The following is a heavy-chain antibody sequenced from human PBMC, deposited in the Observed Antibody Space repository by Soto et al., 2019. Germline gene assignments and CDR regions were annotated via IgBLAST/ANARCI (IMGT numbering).Heavy chain of an antibody. D-gene: IGHD2-2*02. J-gene: IGHJ6*02. CDR2: IGAARDP. Sequence: GSLRLSCATSGFTFSNFDMHWVRQVPGKGLEWVSAIGAARDPYYLGSVKGRFTISRENAKNSVYLQMNDLRAGDSAVYYCARAYTGRLPRRADYYYAMDVWGQGTTVTVSS. V-gene: IGHV3-13*05. CDR1: GFTFSNFD. CDR3: ARAYTGRLPRRADYYYAMDV.